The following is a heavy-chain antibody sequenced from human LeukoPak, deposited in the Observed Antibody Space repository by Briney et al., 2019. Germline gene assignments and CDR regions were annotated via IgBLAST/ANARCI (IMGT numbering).Heavy chain of an antibody. CDR2: IYYSGST. CDR3: ARDSVVRGVINNY. CDR1: GGSISSYY. J-gene: IGHJ4*02. Sequence: SETLSLTCTVSGGSISSYYWSWIRQPPGKGLEWIGYIYYSGSTNYNPSLKSRVTISVDTSKNQFSLKLSSVTAADTAVYYCARDSVVRGVINNYWGQGTLVTVSS. V-gene: IGHV4-59*12. D-gene: IGHD3-10*01.